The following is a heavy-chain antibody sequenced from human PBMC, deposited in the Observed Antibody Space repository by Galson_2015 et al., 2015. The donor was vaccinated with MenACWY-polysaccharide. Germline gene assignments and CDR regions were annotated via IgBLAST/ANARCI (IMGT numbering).Heavy chain of an antibody. V-gene: IGHV3-74*01. CDR2: TNGDGGAT. J-gene: IGHJ5*02. D-gene: IGHD2-15*01. Sequence: SLRLSCAASGFTFSSYWMHWVRQAPGKGLVWVSRTNGDGGATDYADSVKGRFTISRDNAKNTLYLQMSSLRAEDTAVYYCAGAGAKYCRGGNCFFNWFDPWGQGTLVTVSS. CDR3: AGAGAKYCRGGNCFFNWFDP. CDR1: GFTFSSYW.